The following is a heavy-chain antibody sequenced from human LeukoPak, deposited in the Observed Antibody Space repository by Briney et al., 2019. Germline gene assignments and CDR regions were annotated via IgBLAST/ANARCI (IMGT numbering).Heavy chain of an antibody. CDR3: ARDGKWELVSGGYDC. Sequence: SQTLSLTCTVSGGSISSSSYYWGWIRQPPGKGLEWIGSIYYSGSTYYNPSLKSRVTISVDTSKNQFSLKLSSVTAADTAVYYCARDGKWELVSGGYDCWGQGTLVTVSS. CDR1: GGSISSSSYY. CDR2: IYYSGST. J-gene: IGHJ4*02. D-gene: IGHD1-26*01. V-gene: IGHV4-39*07.